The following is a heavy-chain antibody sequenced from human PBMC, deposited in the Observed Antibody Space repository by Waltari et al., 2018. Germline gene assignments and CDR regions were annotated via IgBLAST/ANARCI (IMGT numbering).Heavy chain of an antibody. Sequence: EAQLVESGGGLIQPGRSLRLSCAASGFTFDNYAMHWVREVPGKGLEGGASISWNSQSIGYADSVKGRFTISRDNAKKSLYLQMNSVRVEDTALYYCTNLDDFLDVWGQGTTVTVSS. J-gene: IGHJ6*02. V-gene: IGHV3-9*01. CDR3: TNLDDFLDV. D-gene: IGHD1-1*01. CDR1: GFTFDNYA. CDR2: ISWNSQSI.